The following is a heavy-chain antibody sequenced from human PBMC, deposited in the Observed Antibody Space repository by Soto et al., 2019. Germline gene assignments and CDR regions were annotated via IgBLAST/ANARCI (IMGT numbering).Heavy chain of an antibody. D-gene: IGHD3-10*01. CDR2: IVVGSGHT. CDR3: AAASSPSGGYDGMDV. Sequence: QMQLVQSGPEVKKPGTSVKVSCKTSGFTFINSAVQWVRQARGQPLEWIGWIVVGSGHTDYAQELQQRVTITRDMSKSTAYMELSSLRSEDTAVYYCAAASSPSGGYDGMDVWGQGTTVTVSS. J-gene: IGHJ6*02. CDR1: GFTFINSA. V-gene: IGHV1-58*01.